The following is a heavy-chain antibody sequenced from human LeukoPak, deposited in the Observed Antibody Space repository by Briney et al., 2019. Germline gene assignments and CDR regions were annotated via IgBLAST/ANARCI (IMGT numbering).Heavy chain of an antibody. CDR2: IYYSGNT. D-gene: IGHD3-16*02. V-gene: IGHV4-31*03. CDR3: ARLRLGELSLYTEYYFDY. J-gene: IGHJ4*02. Sequence: TLSLPCTVSGGSISSGGYYWSWIRQLPGKGLEWIGYIYYSGNTYYNSSLKSRVIISVDTSKNQFSLKLSSVTAADTAVYYCARLRLGELSLYTEYYFDYWGQGTLVTVSS. CDR1: GGSISSGGYY.